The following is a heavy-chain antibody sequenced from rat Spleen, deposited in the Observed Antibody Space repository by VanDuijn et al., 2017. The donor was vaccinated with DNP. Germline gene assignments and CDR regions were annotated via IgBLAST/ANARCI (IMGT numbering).Heavy chain of an antibody. J-gene: IGHJ2*01. Sequence: EVQLVESGGDLVQPGRSLKVSCVASGFTFNYYWMAWVRQAPTKGLEWVATIGTNGGSTYYRDSVKGRFTISRDNAKSTLYLQMNSLRSEDTATYYCATHGLWDPNYFDYWGQGVMVTVSS. V-gene: IGHV5-25*01. CDR1: GFTFNYYW. CDR2: IGTNGGST. D-gene: IGHD3-2*01. CDR3: ATHGLWDPNYFDY.